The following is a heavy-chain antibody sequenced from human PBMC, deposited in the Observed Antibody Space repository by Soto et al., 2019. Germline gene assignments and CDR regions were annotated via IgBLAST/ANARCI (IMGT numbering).Heavy chain of an antibody. CDR3: ARFYYDSSGYLPSPYYYYYGMDV. CDR1: EFTFSNYA. J-gene: IGHJ6*02. Sequence: PGGSLRLSCAASEFTFSNYAMSWVRQAPGKGLEWVSGISGSGGDTYYADSVKGRFTISRDNSKNSLYLQMNSLRAEDTAVYYCARFYYDSSGYLPSPYYYYYGMDVWGQGTTVTVSS. V-gene: IGHV3-23*01. CDR2: ISGSGGDT. D-gene: IGHD3-22*01.